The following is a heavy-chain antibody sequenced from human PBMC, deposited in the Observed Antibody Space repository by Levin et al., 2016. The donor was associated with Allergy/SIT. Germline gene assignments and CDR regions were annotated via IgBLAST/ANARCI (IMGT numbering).Heavy chain of an antibody. CDR2: IDPSDSYT. CDR3: ARLYYGSGSYSYYYYGMDV. Sequence: VRQMPGKGLEWMGRIDPSDSYTNYSPSFQGHVTISADKSISTAYLQWSSLKASDTAMYYCARLYYGSGSYSYYYYGMDVWGQGTTVTVSS. J-gene: IGHJ6*02. V-gene: IGHV5-10-1*01. D-gene: IGHD3-10*01.